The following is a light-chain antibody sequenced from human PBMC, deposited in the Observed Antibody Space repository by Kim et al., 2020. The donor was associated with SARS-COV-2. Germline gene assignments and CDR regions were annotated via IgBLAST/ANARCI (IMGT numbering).Light chain of an antibody. J-gene: IGLJ2*01. V-gene: IGLV6-57*03. CDR1: SGSIDDNY. CDR3: QSYNRDNVL. Sequence: GKTVTLSCTRSSGSIDDNYVQWYQQRPGGAPTAVIYEDDQRPSGVSDRFSGSIDDSSNSASLTTSGLRTEDEADYYCQSYNRDNVLFGGGTKLTVL. CDR2: EDD.